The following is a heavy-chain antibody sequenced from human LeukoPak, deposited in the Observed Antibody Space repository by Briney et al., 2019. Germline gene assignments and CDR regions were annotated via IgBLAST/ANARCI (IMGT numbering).Heavy chain of an antibody. V-gene: IGHV4-59*01. Sequence: SETLSLTCTVSGGSISSYYWSWIRQPPGKGLEWIGYIYYSGSTNYNPSLKSRVAISVDTSKNQFSLKLSSVTAADTAVYYCARAGSYAHNWFDPWGQGTLVTVSS. CDR3: ARAGSYAHNWFDP. CDR1: GGSISSYY. CDR2: IYYSGST. D-gene: IGHD2-2*01. J-gene: IGHJ5*02.